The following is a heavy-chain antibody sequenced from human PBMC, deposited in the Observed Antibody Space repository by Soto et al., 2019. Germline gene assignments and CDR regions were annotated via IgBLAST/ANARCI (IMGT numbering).Heavy chain of an antibody. CDR1: GFTFSGYS. CDR3: ARDTGYSGSYYDGYYYYGMDV. Sequence: PGGSLRLSCAASGFTFSGYSMNWVRQAPGKGLEWVSYISSSSSTIYYADSVKGRFTISRDNAKNSLYLQMNSLRAEDTAVYYCARDTGYSGSYYDGYYYYGMDVWGQGTTVTVSS. J-gene: IGHJ6*02. D-gene: IGHD1-26*01. CDR2: ISSSSSTI. V-gene: IGHV3-48*01.